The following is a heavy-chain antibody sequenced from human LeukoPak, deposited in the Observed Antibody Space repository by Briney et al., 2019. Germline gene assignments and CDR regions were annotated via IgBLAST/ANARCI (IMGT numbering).Heavy chain of an antibody. D-gene: IGHD2-15*01. Sequence: ASVTVSFKASGYTFTSYDINWVRQATGQGLEWMGWMNPNSGNTGYAQKFQGRVTMTRNTSISTAYMELSSLRSEDTAVYYCAREIGTYCSGGSCHLNWFDPWGQGTLVTVSS. CDR1: GYTFTSYD. J-gene: IGHJ5*02. CDR3: AREIGTYCSGGSCHLNWFDP. V-gene: IGHV1-8*01. CDR2: MNPNSGNT.